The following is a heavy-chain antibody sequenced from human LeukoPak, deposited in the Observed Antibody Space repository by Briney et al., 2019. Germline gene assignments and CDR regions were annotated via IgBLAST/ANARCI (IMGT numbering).Heavy chain of an antibody. V-gene: IGHV4-34*01. Sequence: SETLSLTCAVYGGSFSGDFWSWIRQSPGKGLEWIGEIKHDGSTTYNPSLESRVTMSVDTSKNQFSLKLSSVTAADTAVYYCAKKLDYDFWSGSVMTDYWGQGTLVTVSS. CDR3: AKKLDYDFWSGSVMTDY. CDR2: IKHDGST. CDR1: GGSFSGDF. D-gene: IGHD3-3*01. J-gene: IGHJ4*02.